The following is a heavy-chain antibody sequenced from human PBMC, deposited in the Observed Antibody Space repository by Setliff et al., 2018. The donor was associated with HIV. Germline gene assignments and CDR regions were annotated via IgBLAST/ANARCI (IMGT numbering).Heavy chain of an antibody. CDR2: IYTSGRT. D-gene: IGHD3-22*01. CDR3: ARADSSDFPERFKWFDP. J-gene: IGHJ5*02. Sequence: SETLSLTCTVSGGSISSGSYYWSWIRQPAGKGLEWIGRIYTSGRTNYNPSLKSRVTISIDMSKNQFSLRLSSVTAADTVVYYCARADSSDFPERFKWFDPWGQGTLVTVSS. V-gene: IGHV4-61*02. CDR1: GGSISSGSYY.